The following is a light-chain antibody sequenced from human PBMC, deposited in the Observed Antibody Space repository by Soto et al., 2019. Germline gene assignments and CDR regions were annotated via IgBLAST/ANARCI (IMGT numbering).Light chain of an antibody. Sequence: DIQITRSPACLSCSVFDTVTITCRASQDINVYLNWYQQKPGEVPKLLIYSASTLHSGVPSRFTGSGSETDFTLTIRSLQPEDFATYYCQHGYVAPYSFGQGTKVDIK. J-gene: IGKJ2*03. CDR3: QHGYVAPYS. CDR1: QDINVY. CDR2: SAS. V-gene: IGKV1-39*01.